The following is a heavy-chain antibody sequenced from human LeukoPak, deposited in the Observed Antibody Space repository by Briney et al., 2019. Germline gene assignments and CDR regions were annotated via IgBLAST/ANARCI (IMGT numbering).Heavy chain of an antibody. CDR2: INPPSGTT. J-gene: IGHJ3*02. D-gene: IGHD5-24*01. Sequence: ASVKVSCKASGYTFTRYYIHWVRQAPGQGPEWMGTINPPSGTTTYAQKFQGRVTLTRDTATSTVYMELSSLRSEDTAFYYCARESLEMATNAFDIWGQGTMVTVS. CDR3: ARESLEMATNAFDI. V-gene: IGHV1-46*01. CDR1: GYTFTRYY.